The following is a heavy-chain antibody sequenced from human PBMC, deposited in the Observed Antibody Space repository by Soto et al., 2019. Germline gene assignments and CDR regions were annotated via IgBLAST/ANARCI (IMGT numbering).Heavy chain of an antibody. CDR3: ARALVRYCSSTSCPLAAFDI. Sequence: ASVKVSCKASGYTFTSYGISWVRQAPGLGLEWMGWISAYKGNTNYAQKIQGRVTMTTDTSTSTAYMELRSLRSDDTAVYYCARALVRYCSSTSCPLAAFDIWGQGTMVTVSS. CDR1: GYTFTSYG. V-gene: IGHV1-18*01. D-gene: IGHD2-2*01. J-gene: IGHJ3*02. CDR2: ISAYKGNT.